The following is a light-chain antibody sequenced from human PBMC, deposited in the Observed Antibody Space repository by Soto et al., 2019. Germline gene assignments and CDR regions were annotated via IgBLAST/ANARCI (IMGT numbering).Light chain of an antibody. CDR3: SSYTSTTALI. V-gene: IGLV2-14*01. CDR2: EVS. Sequence: QSALTQPASVSGSPGQSITISCTGTSSDVGGYPYVSWYQHHPGKAPKLLIYEVSDRSSGVSNRFSGSKSGNTASLTISGLQAEDEAAYYCSSYTSTTALIFGGGTKLTVL. J-gene: IGLJ2*01. CDR1: SSDVGGYPY.